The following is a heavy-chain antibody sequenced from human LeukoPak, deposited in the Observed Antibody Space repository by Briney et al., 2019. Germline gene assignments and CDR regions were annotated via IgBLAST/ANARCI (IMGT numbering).Heavy chain of an antibody. CDR3: AREGQYCSSTSCYWDYYYYMDV. D-gene: IGHD2-2*01. Sequence: TGGSLRLPCAASGFTFSSYWMSWVRQAPGKGLEWVSSISSSSSSYKYYADSVKGRFTISRDNAKNSLYLQMNSLRAEDTAVYYCAREGQYCSSTSCYWDYYYYMDVWGKGTTVTISS. CDR1: GFTFSSYW. J-gene: IGHJ6*03. CDR2: ISSSSSSYK. V-gene: IGHV3-21*01.